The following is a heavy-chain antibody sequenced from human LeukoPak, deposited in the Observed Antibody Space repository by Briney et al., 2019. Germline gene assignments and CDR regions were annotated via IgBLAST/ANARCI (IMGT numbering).Heavy chain of an antibody. D-gene: IGHD3-22*01. Sequence: GGSLRLSCAASGFTFSNAWMSWVRQAPGKGLEWVGRIKSKTDGGTTDYAAPVKGRFTISRDDSKNTLYLQMNSLKTEDTAVYYCTTARYYYDSSGYYYNFDCWGQGTLVTVSS. CDR2: IKSKTDGGTT. V-gene: IGHV3-15*01. CDR3: TTARYYYDSSGYYYNFDC. CDR1: GFTFSNAW. J-gene: IGHJ4*02.